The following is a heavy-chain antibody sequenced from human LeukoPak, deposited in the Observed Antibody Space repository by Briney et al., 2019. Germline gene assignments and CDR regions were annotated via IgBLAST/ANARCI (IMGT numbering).Heavy chain of an antibody. D-gene: IGHD6-19*01. Sequence: PSETLSLTCTVSGGPISSYYWSWIRQPAGKGLEWIGRIYTSGSTNYNPSLKSRVTISVDTSKNQFSLKLSSVTAADTAVYYCARPPYSSGWFDPWGQGTLVTVSS. CDR3: ARPPYSSGWFDP. CDR2: IYTSGST. J-gene: IGHJ5*02. CDR1: GGPISSYY. V-gene: IGHV4-4*07.